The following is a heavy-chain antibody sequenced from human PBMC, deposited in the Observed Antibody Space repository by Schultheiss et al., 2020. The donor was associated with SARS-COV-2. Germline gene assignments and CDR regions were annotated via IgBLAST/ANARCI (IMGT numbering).Heavy chain of an antibody. V-gene: IGHV4-61*08. CDR1: GGSVSSGVYY. CDR2: INHSGST. Sequence: SETLSLTCTVSGGSVSSGVYYWRWIRQPPGKGLEWIGEINHSGSTNYNPSLKSRVTISVDTSKNQFSLKLSSVTAADTAVYYCARGQTTVTTRVGYYYYGMDVWGQGTTVTVSS. J-gene: IGHJ6*02. CDR3: ARGQTTVTTRVGYYYYGMDV. D-gene: IGHD4-17*01.